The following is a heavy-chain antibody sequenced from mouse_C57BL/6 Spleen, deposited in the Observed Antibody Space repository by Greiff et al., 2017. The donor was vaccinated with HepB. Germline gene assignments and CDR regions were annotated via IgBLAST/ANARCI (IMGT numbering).Heavy chain of an antibody. CDR3: ARRGFTTVVEYYFDY. V-gene: IGHV1-54*01. CDR1: GYAFTNYL. Sequence: QVHVKQSGAELVRPGTSVKVSCKASGYAFTNYLIEWVKQRPGQGLEWIGVINPGSGGTNYNEKFKGKATLTADKSSSTAYMQLSSLTSEDSAVYFCARRGFTTVVEYYFDYWGQGTTLTVSS. CDR2: INPGSGGT. D-gene: IGHD1-1*01. J-gene: IGHJ2*01.